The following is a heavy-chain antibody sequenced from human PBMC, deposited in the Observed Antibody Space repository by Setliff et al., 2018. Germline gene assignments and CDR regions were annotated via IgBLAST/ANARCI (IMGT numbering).Heavy chain of an antibody. CDR2: INAGNGNT. CDR3: ASLGYCSSTSCWPYYSYGMDV. D-gene: IGHD2-2*01. CDR1: GYTFTSYA. Sequence: ASVKVSCKASGYTFTSYAMHWVRQAPGQRLEWMGWINAGNGNTKDSQKFQGRVTITRDTSASTAYMELSSLRSEDTAVYYCASLGYCSSTSCWPYYSYGMDVWGQGTTVTVSS. J-gene: IGHJ6*02. V-gene: IGHV1-3*01.